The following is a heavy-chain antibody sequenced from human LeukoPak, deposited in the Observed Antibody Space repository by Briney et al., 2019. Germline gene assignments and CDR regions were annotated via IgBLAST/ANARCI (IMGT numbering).Heavy chain of an antibody. D-gene: IGHD4-17*01. CDR3: ASAFDYGDYVDY. CDR1: GGSISSSSYY. J-gene: IGHJ4*02. V-gene: IGHV4-39*01. CDR2: IYYSGST. Sequence: SETLSLTCTVSGGSISSSSYYWGWIRQPPGKGLEWIGSIYYSGSTYYNPSLKSRATISVDTSKNQFSLKLSSVTAADTAVYYCASAFDYGDYVDYWGQGTLVTVSS.